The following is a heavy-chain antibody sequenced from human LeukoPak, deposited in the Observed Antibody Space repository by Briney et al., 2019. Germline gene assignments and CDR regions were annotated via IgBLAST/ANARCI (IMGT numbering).Heavy chain of an antibody. Sequence: PSETLSLTCTVSGGSISSSSYYWGWIRQPPGKGLEWIGSIYYSGSTYYNPSLKSRVTISVDTSKNQFSLKLSSVTAADTAVYYCARGIAVAGSFDPWGQGTLVTVSS. CDR2: IYYSGST. CDR3: ARGIAVAGSFDP. J-gene: IGHJ5*02. V-gene: IGHV4-39*07. D-gene: IGHD6-19*01. CDR1: GGSISSSSYY.